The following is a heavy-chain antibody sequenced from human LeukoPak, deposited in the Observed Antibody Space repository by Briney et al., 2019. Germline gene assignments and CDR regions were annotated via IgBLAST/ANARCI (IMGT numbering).Heavy chain of an antibody. CDR2: INTNTGNP. Sequence: GASVKVSCKASGYTFTSYAMNWVRQAPGQGLEWMGWINTNTGNPTYAQGFTGRFVFSLDTSVSTAYLQISSLKAEDTAVYYCARAHDALGWRIAAAGKNWFDPWGQGTLVTVSS. J-gene: IGHJ5*02. V-gene: IGHV7-4-1*02. D-gene: IGHD6-13*01. CDR3: ARAHDALGWRIAAAGKNWFDP. CDR1: GYTFTSYA.